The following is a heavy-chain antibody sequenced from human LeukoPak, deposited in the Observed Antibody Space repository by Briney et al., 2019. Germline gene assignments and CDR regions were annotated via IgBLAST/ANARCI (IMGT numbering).Heavy chain of an antibody. CDR1: GFTFSSYW. Sequence: GGSLRLSCAASGFTFSSYWMSWVRQAPGKGLEWVAKINQDGSDKYYVDSVKGRFTISRDNSKNTLYLQMNSLRAEDTAVYYCARGPSGYHNTGGQGTLVTVSS. V-gene: IGHV3-7*01. D-gene: IGHD5-12*01. CDR2: INQDGSDK. J-gene: IGHJ4*02. CDR3: ARGPSGYHNT.